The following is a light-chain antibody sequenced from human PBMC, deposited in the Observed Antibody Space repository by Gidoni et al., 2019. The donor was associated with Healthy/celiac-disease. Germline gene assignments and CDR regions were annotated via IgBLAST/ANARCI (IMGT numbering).Light chain of an antibody. CDR2: DAS. V-gene: IGKV3-11*01. Sequence: DIVLTQSPATLSLSPGERATLSCRASQSVSSYLAWYQQKPGQAPRLLIYDASNRATGIPARFSGRGSGTDFTLTISSLEPEDFAVYYCQQRSNWPPGLTFGGGTKVEIK. J-gene: IGKJ4*01. CDR1: QSVSSY. CDR3: QQRSNWPPGLT.